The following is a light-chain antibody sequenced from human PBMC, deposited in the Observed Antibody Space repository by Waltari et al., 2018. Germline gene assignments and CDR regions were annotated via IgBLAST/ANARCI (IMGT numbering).Light chain of an antibody. V-gene: IGLV1-51*01. CDR1: TSDIGKNF. CDR2: DNH. CDR3: GSWDSTLSGGQV. Sequence: QSVLTQPPSVSAAPGQKVTISCSGTTSDIGKNFVSWYQQFPGTAPRLLIYDNHKRPSGIPDRFSGSISGTSATLGIAGLQTGDEADYYCGSWDSTLSGGQVFGGGTKPTVL. J-gene: IGLJ2*01.